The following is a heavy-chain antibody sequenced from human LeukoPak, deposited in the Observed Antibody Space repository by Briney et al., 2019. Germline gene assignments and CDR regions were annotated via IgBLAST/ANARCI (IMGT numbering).Heavy chain of an antibody. D-gene: IGHD4-17*01. CDR2: ISDGGSDT. J-gene: IGHJ4*02. Sequence: GGSLRLSCAASGFTFSTYAMSWVRQAPGKGLDWVSTISDGGSDTHYADSVKGRFTISRDDSKNTLYLQMNSLRAEDTAVYYCAKALYGDYGRFDYWGQGTLVAVSS. V-gene: IGHV3-23*01. CDR3: AKALYGDYGRFDY. CDR1: GFTFSTYA.